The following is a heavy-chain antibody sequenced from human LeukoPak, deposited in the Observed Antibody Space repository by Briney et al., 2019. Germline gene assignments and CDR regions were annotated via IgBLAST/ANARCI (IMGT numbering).Heavy chain of an antibody. CDR3: ARGTLGAWGW. Sequence: GGSLRLSCAVSGFTFSSYDMNWVRQAPGKGLEWVSSISSSSNYIHYADSVKGRFTISRDNAKNSLYLQMNSLRAEDTAVYFCARGTLGAWGWWGQGTLVAVSA. D-gene: IGHD6-19*01. CDR1: GFTFSSYD. V-gene: IGHV3-21*01. J-gene: IGHJ4*02. CDR2: ISSSSNYI.